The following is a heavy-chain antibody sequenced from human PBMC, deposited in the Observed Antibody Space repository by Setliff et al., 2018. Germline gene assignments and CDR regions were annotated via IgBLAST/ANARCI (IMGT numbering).Heavy chain of an antibody. CDR3: ASRRTGPGGWFDY. CDR1: GDSISTNSYY. J-gene: IGHJ5*01. V-gene: IGHV4-39*01. Sequence: SETLSLTCTVSGDSISTNSYYWGWIRQPPGKGLEWIGSISSSGSTYYNPPLKRQVTISVDTSKNQFSLKLTSVTAADTAIYYCASRRTGPGGWFDYWGQGTLVTVSS. CDR2: ISSSGST. D-gene: IGHD1-26*01.